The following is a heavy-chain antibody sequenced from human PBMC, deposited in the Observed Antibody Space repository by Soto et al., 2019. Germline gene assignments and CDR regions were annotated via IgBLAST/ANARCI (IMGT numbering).Heavy chain of an antibody. CDR1: GFTFSSYA. J-gene: IGHJ4*02. V-gene: IGHV3-23*01. CDR2: ISASGAYT. CDR3: AKEVIAARPYYFDY. Sequence: LRLSCAASGFTFSSYAVSWARQTPGKGLEWVSTISASGAYTYYVDSVKGRFTISRDNSRNTLYLQMRSLRAGDTATYYCAKEVIAARPYYFDYWRQGTLVTVSS. D-gene: IGHD6-6*01.